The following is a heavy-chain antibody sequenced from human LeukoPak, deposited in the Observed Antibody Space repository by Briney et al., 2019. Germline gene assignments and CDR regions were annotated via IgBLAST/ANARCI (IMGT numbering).Heavy chain of an antibody. D-gene: IGHD2-21*01. CDR2: IKQDGSEK. Sequence: GGSLRLSCAASGLTFSNYWMSWVRQAPGKGLEWVANIKQDGSEKYYVDSVKGRFTISRDNAKNSLYLQMSSLRAEDTAVYYCAISATVREGDECWGQGTLVTVSS. CDR3: AISATVREGDEC. CDR1: GLTFSNYW. V-gene: IGHV3-7*01. J-gene: IGHJ4*02.